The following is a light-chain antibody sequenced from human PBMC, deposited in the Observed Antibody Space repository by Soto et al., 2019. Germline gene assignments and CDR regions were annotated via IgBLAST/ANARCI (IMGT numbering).Light chain of an antibody. J-gene: IGKJ1*01. CDR3: QQYGNSPRT. CDR2: AAS. Sequence: EIVLTQSPGTLSLSPGQRATLSCRASQSVSNNHLAWYQQKPGQAPRLLIYAASSWASGTPDRFSGSGSGADFTLTISRLEPEDFAVYYCQQYGNSPRTFGQGTKVEIK. CDR1: QSVSNNH. V-gene: IGKV3-20*01.